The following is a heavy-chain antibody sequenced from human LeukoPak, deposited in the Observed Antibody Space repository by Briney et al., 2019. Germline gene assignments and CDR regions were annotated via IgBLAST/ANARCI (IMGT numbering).Heavy chain of an antibody. V-gene: IGHV3-7*01. CDR3: ARVLVYSYGSGYNMDV. J-gene: IGHJ6*03. CDR2: IKQDESEK. CDR1: GFTFSSYW. Sequence: GGPLRLSCAASGFTFSSYWMTWVRQAPGKGLEWVANIKQDESEKYYVDSVKGRFTISRDNAKSSLYLQINSLRTEDTAVYYCARVLVYSYGSGYNMDVWGKGTTVTVSS. D-gene: IGHD5-18*01.